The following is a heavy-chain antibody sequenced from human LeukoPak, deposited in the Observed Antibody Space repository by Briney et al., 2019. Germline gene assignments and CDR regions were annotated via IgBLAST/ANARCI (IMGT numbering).Heavy chain of an antibody. CDR2: IIPIFGTA. D-gene: IGHD2/OR15-2a*01. J-gene: IGHJ5*02. CDR1: GGTFSSYA. Sequence: ASVKVSCKASGGTFSSYAISWVRQAPGQGLEWMGGIIPIFGTANYAQKFQGRVTITADKSTSTAYMELSSLRSEDTAVYYCARAGNIAGFDPWGQGTLATVSS. CDR3: ARAGNIAGFDP. V-gene: IGHV1-69*06.